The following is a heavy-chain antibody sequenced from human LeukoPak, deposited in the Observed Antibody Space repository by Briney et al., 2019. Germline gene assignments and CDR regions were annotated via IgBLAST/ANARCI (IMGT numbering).Heavy chain of an antibody. CDR2: IIHIFGTA. CDR3: AIVPSAGYDILTCLLSYFDL. V-gene: IGHV1-69*01. J-gene: IGHJ2*01. D-gene: IGHD3-9*01. CDR1: GGTFSSYA. Sequence: AASVRVSCKASGGTFSSYAISWVRQAPGQGLEWMGGIIHIFGTANYAQKFQGRVTITAAESTTTAYMYLSTLISEDTALYYCAIVPSAGYDILTCLLSYFDLRGRGTLPTVSS.